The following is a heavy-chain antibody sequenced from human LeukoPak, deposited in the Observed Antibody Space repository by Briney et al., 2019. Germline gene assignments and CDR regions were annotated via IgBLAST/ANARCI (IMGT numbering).Heavy chain of an antibody. J-gene: IGHJ3*02. CDR1: GFTFSSYS. CDR3: ARDVSPRYSSGWADAFDI. V-gene: IGHV3-7*01. D-gene: IGHD6-19*01. CDR2: IKQDGSER. Sequence: GGSLRLSCAASGFTFSSYSMNWVRQAPGKGLEWVANIKQDGSERHYADSVTGRFTISRDNAKNSLYLQMNSLRAEDTAVYYCARDVSPRYSSGWADAFDIWGQGTMVTVSS.